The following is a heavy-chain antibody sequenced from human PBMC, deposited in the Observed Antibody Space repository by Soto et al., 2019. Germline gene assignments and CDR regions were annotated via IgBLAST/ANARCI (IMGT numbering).Heavy chain of an antibody. CDR1: GDSITNNHW. CDR3: AREGEGSYYGSGSYYARQGFYYYGMDV. CDR2: IYHTGIT. D-gene: IGHD3-10*01. J-gene: IGHJ6*02. Sequence: PSETLSLTCTVYGDSITNNHWWSWVCQPPGKGPELIGPIYHTGITNYNPSLARRVTFSVDKXKNQFSLKLSSVTAADTAVYYRAREGEGSYYGSGSYYARQGFYYYGMDVWGQGTTVTVS. V-gene: IGHV4-4*02.